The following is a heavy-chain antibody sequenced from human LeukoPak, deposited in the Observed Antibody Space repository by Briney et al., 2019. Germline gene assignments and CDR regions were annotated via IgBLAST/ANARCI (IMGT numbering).Heavy chain of an antibody. V-gene: IGHV4-30-4*01. Sequence: PSQTLSLTCTVSGGSISSGDYFWSWIRQPPGKGLEWIGYMHYTGSTYFNPSLKSRVSTSVDTSKNQFSLKLSSVTAADTAVYYCARDGCRGSSCIGNWFDPWGQGTLVTVS. CDR1: GGSISSGDYF. J-gene: IGHJ5*02. CDR2: MHYTGST. D-gene: IGHD2-15*01. CDR3: ARDGCRGSSCIGNWFDP.